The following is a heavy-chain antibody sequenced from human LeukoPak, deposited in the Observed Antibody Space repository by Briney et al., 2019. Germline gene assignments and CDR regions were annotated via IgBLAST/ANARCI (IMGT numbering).Heavy chain of an antibody. Sequence: GGSLRLSCAASGFAFNYAWVSWVRQAPGKGLEWVANIKKDGSEKYYVDSVKGRFTISRDNAKTSLYLQMNSLRAEDTAVYYCARDLSGVTGYTYGRGIDYWGQGTLVTVSS. J-gene: IGHJ4*02. CDR1: GFAFNYAW. CDR3: ARDLSGVTGYTYGRGIDY. CDR2: IKKDGSEK. D-gene: IGHD5-18*01. V-gene: IGHV3-7*01.